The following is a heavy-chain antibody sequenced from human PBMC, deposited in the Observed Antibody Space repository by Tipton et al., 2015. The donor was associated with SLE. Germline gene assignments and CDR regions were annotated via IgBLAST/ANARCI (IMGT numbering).Heavy chain of an antibody. CDR2: IYYSGTT. J-gene: IGHJ5*02. Sequence: TLSLTCTISGGSITSSPSYWGWIRQPPGKGLEWIGSIYYSGTTYYNPSLKSRVTISVDTSKNQFSLRLTSVIAADTAVYYCARLHGYSYGLNWFDPWGQGTLISVSS. V-gene: IGHV4-39*07. CDR1: GGSITSSPSY. D-gene: IGHD5-18*01. CDR3: ARLHGYSYGLNWFDP.